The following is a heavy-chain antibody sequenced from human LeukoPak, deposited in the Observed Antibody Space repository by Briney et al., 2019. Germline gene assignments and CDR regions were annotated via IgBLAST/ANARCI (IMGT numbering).Heavy chain of an antibody. J-gene: IGHJ4*02. CDR1: GFTFSSYA. V-gene: IGHV3-23*01. CDR2: ISGSGGST. D-gene: IGHD3-22*01. CDR3: AKGPTYYYDSSGYYFDY. Sequence: GGSLRLSCAASGFTFSSYAMSWVRQAPGKGLEWVSAISGSGGSTYYADSVKGRFTISRDNSKNTLYLQMNSLRAEDTAVYYCAKGPTYYYDSSGYYFDYWGQGTLVTVSS.